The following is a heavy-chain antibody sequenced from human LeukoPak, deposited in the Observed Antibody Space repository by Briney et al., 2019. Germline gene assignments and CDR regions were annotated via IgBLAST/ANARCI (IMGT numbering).Heavy chain of an antibody. D-gene: IGHD6-13*01. Sequence: PGGSLRLSCAASGFTFSSYAMSWVRQAPGEGLEWVSSIGGSGGSTYYADSVKGRFTISRDNSKNTLYLQMNSLRAEDTAVYYCAKVETAAAATLRGFDYWGQRTLVTVSS. V-gene: IGHV3-23*01. J-gene: IGHJ4*02. CDR3: AKVETAAAATLRGFDY. CDR2: IGGSGGST. CDR1: GFTFSSYA.